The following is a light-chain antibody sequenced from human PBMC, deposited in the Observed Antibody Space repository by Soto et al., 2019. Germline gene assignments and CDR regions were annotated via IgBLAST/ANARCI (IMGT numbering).Light chain of an antibody. CDR1: SNDVGGYKY. CDR3: SSYTGSSTYV. CDR2: EVS. Sequence: QSAPAPPASVSGSPGQSITIPRTGTSNDVGGYKYVSWYQQHPGKAPKLMIYEVSNRPSGVSNRFSGSKSGNTASLTISGLQAEDEADYYCSSYTGSSTYVFGTGTKVTVL. J-gene: IGLJ1*01. V-gene: IGLV2-14*01.